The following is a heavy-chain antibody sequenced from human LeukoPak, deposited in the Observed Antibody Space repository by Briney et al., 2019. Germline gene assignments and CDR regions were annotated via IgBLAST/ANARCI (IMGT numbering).Heavy chain of an antibody. CDR2: IYYNGDT. D-gene: IGHD3-10*01. CDR3: VRGPYGSSISNWFDP. CDR1: GGSITGYS. Sequence: PSETLSLTCSVSGGSITGYSWSWIRQTPGKGLEWIGYIYYNGDTHYNHSLNSRLSMSVDTPNKQFSLNLRSVTAADTAVYYCVRGPYGSSISNWFDPWGQGLLVTVSS. J-gene: IGHJ5*02. V-gene: IGHV4-59*01.